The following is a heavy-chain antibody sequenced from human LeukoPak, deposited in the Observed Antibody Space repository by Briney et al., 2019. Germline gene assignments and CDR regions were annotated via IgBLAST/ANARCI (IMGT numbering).Heavy chain of an antibody. D-gene: IGHD5-18*01. CDR3: ARETGYAYGRAPLDY. Sequence: ASVKVSCKASGGTFSTFGISWVRQAPGQGLEWMGGIIPMSGTVNNAQKFQGRVTITADKSTGTAYMELSSLRSDDTAVYYWARETGYAYGRAPLDYWGQGTLVTVSS. V-gene: IGHV1-69*06. CDR1: GGTFSTFG. CDR2: IIPMSGTV. J-gene: IGHJ4*02.